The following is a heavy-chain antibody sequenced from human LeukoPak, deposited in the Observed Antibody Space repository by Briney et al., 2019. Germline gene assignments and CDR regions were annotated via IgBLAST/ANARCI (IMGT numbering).Heavy chain of an antibody. V-gene: IGHV3-48*03. CDR3: TTLGYHLDS. J-gene: IGHJ4*02. D-gene: IGHD3-22*01. CDR1: GFAFSAYE. CDR2: IAGSDTRT. Sequence: GGSLRLSCAASGFAFSAYEMNWVRQAPGKGLEWVSYIAGSDTRTYYADSVKGRFTIFRDNTKNSLYLQMNSLRAEGTGLYYCTTLGYHLDSWGQGTLVTVSS.